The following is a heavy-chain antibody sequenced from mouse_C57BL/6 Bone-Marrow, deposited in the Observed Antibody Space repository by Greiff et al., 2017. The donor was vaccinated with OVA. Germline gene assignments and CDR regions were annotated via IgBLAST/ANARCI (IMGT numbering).Heavy chain of an antibody. Sequence: EVKVIESGGGLVQPGGSLKLSCAASGIDFSRYWMSWVRRAPGKGLEWIGEINPDSSTINYAPSLKDKFIISRDNAKNTLYLQMSKVRSEDTALYYCARPPTVVPYWYFDVWGTGTTVTVSS. D-gene: IGHD1-1*01. J-gene: IGHJ1*03. CDR2: INPDSSTI. CDR3: ARPPTVVPYWYFDV. CDR1: GIDFSRYW. V-gene: IGHV4-1*01.